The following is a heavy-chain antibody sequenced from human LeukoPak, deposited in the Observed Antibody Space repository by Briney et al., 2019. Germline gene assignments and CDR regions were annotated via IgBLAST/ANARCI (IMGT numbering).Heavy chain of an antibody. CDR3: VRSHGAY. J-gene: IGHJ4*02. CDR1: GDSINNYY. CDR2: IHYSGIT. Sequence: PSETLSLTCTVSGDSINNYYWIWIRQPPGKGLEGIGYIHYSGITTYNPSLKSRVTISLGTSKIQFSLKLSSVTTGDTAVYYCVRSHGAYWGQGILVTVSS. V-gene: IGHV4-59*01. D-gene: IGHD4/OR15-4a*01.